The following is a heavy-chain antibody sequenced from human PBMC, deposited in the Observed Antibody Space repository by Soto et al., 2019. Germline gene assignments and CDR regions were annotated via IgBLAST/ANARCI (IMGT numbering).Heavy chain of an antibody. CDR1: GASISTINW. CDR3: ARGGSSNWLRIFHQ. D-gene: IGHD6-13*01. CDR2: IYHDGST. Sequence: PSETLSLTCAVSGASISTINWWSWVRQPPGMGLEWIGEIYHDGSTNYNPSLKSRISISLDKSKNEFSLKLSSVTAADTAVYFCARGGSSNWLRIFHQWGQGTLVPVSS. V-gene: IGHV4-4*02. J-gene: IGHJ1*01.